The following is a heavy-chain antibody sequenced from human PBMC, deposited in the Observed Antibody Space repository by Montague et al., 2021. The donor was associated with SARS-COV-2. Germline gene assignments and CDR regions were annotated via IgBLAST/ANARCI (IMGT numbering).Heavy chain of an antibody. CDR3: TSGREGNYNVMDV. CDR2: THYRSKWYN. Sequence: CAISGDSVSSNSATWNGVRQSLSRALEWLGRTHYRSKWYNDYAVAVRGRVTINPDTSKNQFSLQLNSVTPEDTAIYYCTSGREGNYNVMDVWGQGTTVTVSS. J-gene: IGHJ6*02. D-gene: IGHD1-1*01. CDR1: GDSVSSNSAT. V-gene: IGHV6-1*01.